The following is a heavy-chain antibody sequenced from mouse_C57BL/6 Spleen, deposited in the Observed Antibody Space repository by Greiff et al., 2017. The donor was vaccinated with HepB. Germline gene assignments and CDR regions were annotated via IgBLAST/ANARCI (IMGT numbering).Heavy chain of an antibody. V-gene: IGHV1-55*01. Sequence: VQLQQSGAELVKPGASVKMSCKASGYTFTSYWITWVKQRPGQGLEWIGDIYPGSGSTNYNEKFKSKATLTVDTSSSTAYMQLSSLTSADSAVYYCARKRYGSSYPFAYWGRGTLVTVSA. CDR3: ARKRYGSSYPFAY. D-gene: IGHD1-1*01. CDR2: IYPGSGST. J-gene: IGHJ3*01. CDR1: GYTFTSYW.